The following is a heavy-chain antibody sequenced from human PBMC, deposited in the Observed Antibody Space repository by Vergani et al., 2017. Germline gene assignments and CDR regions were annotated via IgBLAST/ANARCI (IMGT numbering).Heavy chain of an antibody. CDR3: ARSHGMYGSSFDY. V-gene: IGHV1-2*04. CDR2: INPNSGGT. Sequence: QVQLVQSGAEVKKPGASVKVSCKASGYTFSGYYMHWVRQAPGQGLEWMGWINPNSGGTNYAQKFQGWVTMTRDTSISTAYMVLSRLRSDDTAVYFCARSHGMYGSSFDYGGQGCLVTVSS. D-gene: IGHD6-6*01. J-gene: IGHJ4*02. CDR1: GYTFSGYY.